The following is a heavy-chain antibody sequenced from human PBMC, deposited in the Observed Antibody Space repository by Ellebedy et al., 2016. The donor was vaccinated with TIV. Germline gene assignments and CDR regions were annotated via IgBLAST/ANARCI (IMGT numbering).Heavy chain of an antibody. V-gene: IGHV1-18*01. J-gene: IGHJ3*02. CDR1: GYTFTSYG. CDR3: ANSGSYGTEAFDI. D-gene: IGHD1-26*01. CDR2: ISAYNGNT. Sequence: ASVKVSXXASGYTFTSYGISWVRQAPGQGLEWMGWISAYNGNTNYAQKLQGRVTMTTDTSTSTAYMELRSLRSDDTAVYYCANSGSYGTEAFDIWGQGTMVTVSS.